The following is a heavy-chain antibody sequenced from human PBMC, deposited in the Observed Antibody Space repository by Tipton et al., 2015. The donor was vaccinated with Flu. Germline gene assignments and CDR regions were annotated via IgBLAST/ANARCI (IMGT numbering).Heavy chain of an antibody. CDR2: IYYSGST. J-gene: IGHJ5*02. Sequence: TLSLTCTVSGGSISSSSYYWGWIRQPPGKGLEWIGSIYYSGSTYYNPPLKSRVTISVDTSKNQFSLKLSSVTAADTAVYYCARHTMTTVTRDWFDPWGQGTLVTVSS. CDR3: ARHTMTTVTRDWFDP. V-gene: IGHV4-39*01. D-gene: IGHD4-17*01. CDR1: GGSISSSSYY.